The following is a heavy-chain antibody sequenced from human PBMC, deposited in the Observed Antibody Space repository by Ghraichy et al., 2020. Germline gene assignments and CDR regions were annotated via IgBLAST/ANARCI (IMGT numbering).Heavy chain of an antibody. CDR3: ARDGHDCSGGNCYSDGVDY. CDR1: GDSISSYY. V-gene: IGHV4-4*07. Sequence: SETLSLTCTVSGDSISSYYWSWIRQSAGKGLEWIGRIYTSGSTNYNPSLESRITMSVDTSKNQFSLKLSSVTAADTAVYYCARDGHDCSGGNCYSDGVDYWGQGTLVTVSS. D-gene: IGHD2-15*01. J-gene: IGHJ4*02. CDR2: IYTSGST.